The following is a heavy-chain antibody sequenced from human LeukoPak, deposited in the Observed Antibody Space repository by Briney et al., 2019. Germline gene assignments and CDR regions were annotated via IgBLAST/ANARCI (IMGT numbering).Heavy chain of an antibody. Sequence: GGSLRLSCAASGFIFSGHTMKLVRQAPGRGLEWVSSISTSSTYIYYAGSVEGRFTISRDNPKNSLFLPMNSLRAEDTAIYYCVRKMKTGSSSGDYDYWGQGTLVTVSS. CDR2: ISTSSTYI. CDR3: VRKMKTGSSSGDYDY. J-gene: IGHJ4*02. V-gene: IGHV3-21*06. D-gene: IGHD1-1*01. CDR1: GFIFSGHT.